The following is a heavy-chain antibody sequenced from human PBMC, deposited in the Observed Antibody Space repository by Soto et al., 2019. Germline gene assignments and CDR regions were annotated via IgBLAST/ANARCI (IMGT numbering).Heavy chain of an antibody. D-gene: IGHD3-22*01. V-gene: IGHV3-23*01. CDR1: GSTFFTYA. CDR3: AAKRGYYYDY. CDR2: ISASGDKT. Sequence: PGGSLRLSCAASGSTFFTYAMTWVRQAPGKGLAWVSLISASGDKTYYAESVKGRFTISRDNSRNTLYLQMNSLRAEDTAVYYCAAKRGYYYDYCGQGTLVTVSS. J-gene: IGHJ4*02.